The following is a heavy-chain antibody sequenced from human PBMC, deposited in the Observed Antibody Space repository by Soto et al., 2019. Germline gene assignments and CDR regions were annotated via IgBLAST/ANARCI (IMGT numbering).Heavy chain of an antibody. CDR3: ARMADFWSGYYYGMDV. V-gene: IGHV5-51*01. CDR2: IYPGDSDT. CDR1: GYRFTSYW. J-gene: IGHJ6*02. D-gene: IGHD3-3*01. Sequence: PGESLKISCKGSGYRFTSYWIAWVRQMPGKGLEWMGNIYPGDSDTRYSQSFQGQVTISADKASSIAYLQWCSLKASDTAMYYCARMADFWSGYYYGMDVWGQGTSVTVSS.